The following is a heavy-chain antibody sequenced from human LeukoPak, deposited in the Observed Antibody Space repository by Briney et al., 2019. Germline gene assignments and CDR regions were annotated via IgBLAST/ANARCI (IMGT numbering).Heavy chain of an antibody. CDR1: GASVTSCY. V-gene: IGHV4-59*02. D-gene: IGHD3-16*01. CDR2: ILYSGTT. J-gene: IGHJ5*02. CDR3: ARRIIARGLGQENWFDP. Sequence: PSETLSLTCTVSGASVTSCYWNWIRQPPGKGLEWIGYILYSGTTNYNPSLNSRVTMSLDTSKNQFSLELSSVTAADTAVYYCARRIIARGLGQENWFDPWGQGILVTVSS.